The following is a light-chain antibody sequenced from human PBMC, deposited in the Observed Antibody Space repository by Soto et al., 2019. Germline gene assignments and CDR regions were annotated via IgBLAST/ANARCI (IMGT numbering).Light chain of an antibody. CDR3: ATWDDSLKGPV. CDR1: SSDVGGYYY. CDR2: TDN. J-gene: IGLJ3*02. Sequence: QSALTQPASVSGSPGQSITISCTGTSSDVGGYYYVSWYQHLPGTAPKLLIFTDNRRPSGVPDRFSGSKSGTSASLAITGLQSEDEADYYCATWDDSLKGPVFGGGTKVTVL. V-gene: IGLV1-44*01.